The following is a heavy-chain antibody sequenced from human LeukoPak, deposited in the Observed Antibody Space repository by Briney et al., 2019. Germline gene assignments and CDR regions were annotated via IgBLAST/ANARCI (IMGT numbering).Heavy chain of an antibody. J-gene: IGHJ4*02. CDR1: GYSFTIYW. CDR2: IDPSDSYT. CDR3: ARHVAPSSSSSDY. V-gene: IGHV5-10-1*01. D-gene: IGHD6-6*01. Sequence: GESLKIPCKRLGYSFTIYWISWARQMPGKGLEWMGRIDPSDSYTNYSPSFQGHVTISADKSINTAFLQWSSLKASDTAMYYCARHVAPSSSSSDYWGQGTLVTVAS.